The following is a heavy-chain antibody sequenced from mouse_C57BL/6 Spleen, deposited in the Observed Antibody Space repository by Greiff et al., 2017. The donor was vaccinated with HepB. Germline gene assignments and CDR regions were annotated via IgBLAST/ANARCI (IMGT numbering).Heavy chain of an antibody. CDR1: GFTFSSYG. J-gene: IGHJ1*03. D-gene: IGHD1-1*01. V-gene: IGHV5-6*01. Sequence: EVKLMESGGDLVKPGGSLKLSCAASGFTFSSYGMSWVRQTPDKRLEWVATISSGGSYTYYPDSVKGRFTISRDNAKNTLYLQMSSLKSEDTAMYYCASHYYGSSYRYFDVWGTGTTVTVSS. CDR2: ISSGGSYT. CDR3: ASHYYGSSYRYFDV.